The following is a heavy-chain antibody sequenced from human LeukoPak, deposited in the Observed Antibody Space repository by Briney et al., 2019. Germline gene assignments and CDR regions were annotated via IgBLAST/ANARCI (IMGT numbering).Heavy chain of an antibody. V-gene: IGHV1-2*02. CDR1: GYTFTGYY. Sequence: ASVKVSCKAPGYTFTGYYMHWVRQAPGQGLEWMGWINPNSGGTNYAQKFQGRVTMTRDTSISTAYMELSRLRSDDTAVYYCARFLLRLGELSLYGGLDYWGQGTLVTVSS. J-gene: IGHJ4*02. D-gene: IGHD3-16*02. CDR2: INPNSGGT. CDR3: ARFLLRLGELSLYGGLDY.